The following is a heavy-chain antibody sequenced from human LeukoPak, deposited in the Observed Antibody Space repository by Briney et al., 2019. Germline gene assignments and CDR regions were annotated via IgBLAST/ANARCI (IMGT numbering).Heavy chain of an antibody. CDR3: ARAFNILLWFGEGDLYDY. J-gene: IGHJ4*02. CDR1: GFTLGTSW. Sequence: PGGSLRLSCEASGFTLGTSWMDWVRQAPGKGLEWVANIKQDGSEKYYVDSVKGRFTISRDNAKNSLYLQMNSLRAEDTAVYYCARAFNILLWFGEGDLYDYWGQGTLVTVSS. V-gene: IGHV3-7*01. D-gene: IGHD3-10*01. CDR2: IKQDGSEK.